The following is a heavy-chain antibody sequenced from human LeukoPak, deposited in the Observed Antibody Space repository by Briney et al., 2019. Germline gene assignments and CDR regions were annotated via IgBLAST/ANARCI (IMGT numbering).Heavy chain of an antibody. CDR2: IKSKTDGGTT. V-gene: IGHV3-15*01. Sequence: GGSLRLSCAASGFTFSNAWMSWVRQAPGKGLEWVGRIKSKTDGGTTDYAAPVKGRFTISRDDSKNTLYLQVNSLKTEDTAVYYCTGSGSGSYYDRVDYYYGMDVWGQGTTVTVSS. CDR1: GFTFSNAW. D-gene: IGHD3-10*01. J-gene: IGHJ6*02. CDR3: TGSGSGSYYDRVDYYYGMDV.